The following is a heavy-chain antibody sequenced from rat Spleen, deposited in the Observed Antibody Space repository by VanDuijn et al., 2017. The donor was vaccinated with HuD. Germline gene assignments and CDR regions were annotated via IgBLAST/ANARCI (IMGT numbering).Heavy chain of an antibody. CDR1: GFSLTSHG. D-gene: IGHD1-2*01. Sequence: VQLKESGPGLVQPSQTLSLTCTVSGFSLTSHGVSWVRQPPGKGLDLVADISSKRYNYATYYADSVKDRFTISRDDSQSMVYLQMDNLKTEDTALYYCTVLTIAAYWGQGVMVTVSS. V-gene: IGHV10-10*01. CDR2: ISSKRYNYAT. J-gene: IGHJ2*01. CDR3: TVLTIAAY.